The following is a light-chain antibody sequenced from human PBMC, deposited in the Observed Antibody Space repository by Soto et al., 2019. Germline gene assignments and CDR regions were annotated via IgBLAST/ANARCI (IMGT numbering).Light chain of an antibody. Sequence: DIQMTQSPSSVSASVGDRVTITCRASQGISSRLAWYQQKPGKAPNLLIYAASSLQSGVPSRFSGSGSVTDFTLTIGSLQPEDFATYYCQQANSFPLTFGGGTKVEIK. J-gene: IGKJ4*01. CDR3: QQANSFPLT. CDR1: QGISSR. V-gene: IGKV1-12*01. CDR2: AAS.